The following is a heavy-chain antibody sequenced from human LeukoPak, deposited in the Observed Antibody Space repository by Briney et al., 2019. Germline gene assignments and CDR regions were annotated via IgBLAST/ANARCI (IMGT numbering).Heavy chain of an antibody. Sequence: GASVKVSCKASGYTFTSYYMHWVRQAPGQGLEWMGIINPSGGSTSYAQKFQGRVTMTRDMSTSTVYMELSSLRSEDTAVYYCARDHDVVVPAAISLGWFDPWGQGTLVTVSS. CDR2: INPSGGST. J-gene: IGHJ5*02. D-gene: IGHD2-2*01. CDR1: GYTFTSYY. CDR3: ARDHDVVVPAAISLGWFDP. V-gene: IGHV1-46*01.